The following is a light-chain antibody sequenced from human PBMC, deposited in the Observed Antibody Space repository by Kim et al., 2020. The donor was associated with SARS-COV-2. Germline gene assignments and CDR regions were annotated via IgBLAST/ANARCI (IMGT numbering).Light chain of an antibody. CDR3: QQYSNSPRT. V-gene: IGKV3-20*01. CDR1: QSISSNY. J-gene: IGKJ1*01. CDR2: DAS. Sequence: SPGERATLSCRASQSISSNYLAWYQQKPGQAPRLLIYDASSRATGIPDRFSGRGSGTDFTLTINRLEPEDIAMYYCQQYSNSPRTFGQGTKVDIK.